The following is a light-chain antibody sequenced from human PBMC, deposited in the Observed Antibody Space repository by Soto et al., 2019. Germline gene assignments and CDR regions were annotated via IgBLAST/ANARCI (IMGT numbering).Light chain of an antibody. J-gene: IGKJ1*01. CDR3: MQSTQLPPT. CDR1: QSLQHSNGYNY. V-gene: IGKV2D-29*02. CDR2: EVS. Sequence: DIVMTQSPLSLPVTTGEPASISLRSSQSLQHSNGYNYLDWYLQKPGQSPQLLIYEVSTRVSGVPDRFSGSGSGTDFTLEISRVETDDVGIYYCMQSTQLPPTFGQGTKVDI.